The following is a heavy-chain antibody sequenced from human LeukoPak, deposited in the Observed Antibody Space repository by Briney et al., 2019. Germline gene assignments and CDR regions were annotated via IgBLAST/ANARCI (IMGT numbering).Heavy chain of an antibody. CDR1: GGSISSYY. CDR2: IYTSGST. CDR3: ARFWSGYIRDAFDI. J-gene: IGHJ3*02. Sequence: SETLSLTCTVSGGSISSYYWSWIRQPPGKGLEWIGYIYTSGSTNYNPPLKSRVTISVDTSKNQFSLKLSSVTAADTAVYYCARFWSGYIRDAFDIWGQGTMVTVSS. V-gene: IGHV4-4*09. D-gene: IGHD3-3*01.